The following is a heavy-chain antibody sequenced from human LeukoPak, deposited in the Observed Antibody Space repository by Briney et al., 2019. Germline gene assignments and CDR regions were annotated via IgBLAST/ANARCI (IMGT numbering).Heavy chain of an antibody. D-gene: IGHD6-13*01. J-gene: IGHJ4*02. Sequence: ASVKVSCKASGYTFTSYGISWVRQAPGQGLEWMGWISAYNGNTNYAQKLQGRVTMTTDTSTSTAYMELRSLRSDDTAVYYCARAPGSIAAAAPFDYWGQGTLVTVSS. CDR3: ARAPGSIAAAAPFDY. V-gene: IGHV1-18*01. CDR1: GYTFTSYG. CDR2: ISAYNGNT.